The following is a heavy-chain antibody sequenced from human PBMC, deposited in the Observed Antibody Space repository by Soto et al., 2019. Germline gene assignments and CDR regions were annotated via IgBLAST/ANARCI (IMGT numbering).Heavy chain of an antibody. CDR3: ASCLNSAGSCLRFLR. V-gene: IGHV4-59*01. J-gene: IGHJ1*01. Sequence: SETLSLTYTVSGGYLSGYHWTLLRQSPGKELEFIGSVFDSGSTKSNPSLRSRVAVSMDASKNQFSLTLSSVTATDTAVYYCASCLNSAGSCLRFLRWGQGTLVTVSS. CDR2: VFDSGST. CDR1: GGYLSGYH. D-gene: IGHD2-15*01.